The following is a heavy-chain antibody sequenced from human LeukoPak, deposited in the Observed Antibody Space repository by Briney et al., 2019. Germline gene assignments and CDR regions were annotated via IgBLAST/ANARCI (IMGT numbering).Heavy chain of an antibody. Sequence: GASVKLSCKASGYTFTSYAMHWVRQAPGQRLEWMGWINAGNGNTKYSQEFQGRVTITRDTSASTAYMELSSVRSEDMAVYYCARVRSSGSYYYFDYWGQGTLVTVSS. CDR3: ARVRSSGSYYYFDY. V-gene: IGHV1-3*03. CDR2: INAGNGNT. CDR1: GYTFTSYA. D-gene: IGHD1-26*01. J-gene: IGHJ4*02.